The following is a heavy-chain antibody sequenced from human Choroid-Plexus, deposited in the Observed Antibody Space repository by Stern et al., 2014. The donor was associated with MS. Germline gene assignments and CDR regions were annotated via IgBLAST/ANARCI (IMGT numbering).Heavy chain of an antibody. CDR1: GFTFGSCA. D-gene: IGHD2/OR15-2a*01. CDR2: VSYDGSNK. CDR3: AKDRQYLTYFFDH. Sequence: VQLVDSGGGVVQPGRPLRLSCVASGFTFGSCAMHWVRQAPGKGLEWVAGVSYDGSNKYYADSVKGRFTISRDNSQNTLYMQMSSLRPEDTAVYYCAKDRQYLTYFFDHLGQGSLVTVSS. J-gene: IGHJ5*02. V-gene: IGHV3-30*18.